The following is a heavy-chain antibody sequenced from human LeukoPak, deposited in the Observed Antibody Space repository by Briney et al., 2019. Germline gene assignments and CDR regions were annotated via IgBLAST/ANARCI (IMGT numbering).Heavy chain of an antibody. CDR1: GYTFTGYY. V-gene: IGHV1-2*02. J-gene: IGHJ4*02. CDR2: INPNSGGT. CDR3: ARDYTYDYVWGSYLY. D-gene: IGHD3-16*02. Sequence: VASVKVSCKASGYTFTGYYMHWVRQAPGQGLEWMGWINPNSGGTNYAQKFQGRVTMTRDTSISTAYMELSRLRSDDTAVYYCARDYTYDYVWGSYLYWGQGTLVTVSS.